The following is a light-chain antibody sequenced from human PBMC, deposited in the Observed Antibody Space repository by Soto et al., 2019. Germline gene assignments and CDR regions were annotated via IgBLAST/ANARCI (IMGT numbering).Light chain of an antibody. CDR2: GAS. CDR1: QSVSSN. V-gene: IGKV3-15*01. CDR3: QQYYNWPRT. Sequence: IVMTQSPSTLSVSTGERATISCRASQSVSSNLAWYQQKPGQAPRLLIYGASTMATGIPARFSGSGSGTDFTLTISSLQSEDFAIYYCQQYYNWPRTFGQGTKVEIK. J-gene: IGKJ1*01.